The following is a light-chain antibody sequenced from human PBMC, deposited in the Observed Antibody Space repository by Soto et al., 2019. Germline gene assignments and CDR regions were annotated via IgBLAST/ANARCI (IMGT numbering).Light chain of an antibody. J-gene: IGLJ1*01. Sequence: QSALTQPRSVSGSPGQSVTISCTGTSSGVGGYNYVSWYQQHPGKAPKLMIFDVSNRPSGVPDRFSGSKSGNTASLTISRLQAEYEADYYCCSYAGSYTYVFGTGTKLTVL. CDR2: DVS. V-gene: IGLV2-11*01. CDR1: SSGVGGYNY. CDR3: CSYAGSYTYV.